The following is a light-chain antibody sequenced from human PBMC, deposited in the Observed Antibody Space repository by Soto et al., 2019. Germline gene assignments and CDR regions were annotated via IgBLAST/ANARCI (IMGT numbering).Light chain of an antibody. CDR2: DVS. J-gene: IGLJ1*01. Sequence: QSALTQPASVSGSPGQSITISCTGTSSDVGGYNYVSSYQHHPGKAPKLMIYDVSNRPSGVSIRFSGSKSDNTASLTISGLQPEDEADYHCSSYTTSNTRQIVFGTGTKLTVL. CDR1: SSDVGGYNY. CDR3: SSYTTSNTRQIV. V-gene: IGLV2-14*03.